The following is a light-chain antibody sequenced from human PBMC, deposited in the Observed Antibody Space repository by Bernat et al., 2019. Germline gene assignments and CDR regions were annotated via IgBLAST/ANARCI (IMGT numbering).Light chain of an antibody. CDR3: SSYTSSTTLV. J-gene: IGLJ3*02. V-gene: IGLV2-14*01. CDR2: DVT. CDR1: SSDIGAYNY. Sequence: QSALTQPASLSGSPGQSITISCTGTSSDIGAYNYVSWYQQHPGKPPKLMIYDVTNRPSGVSNRFSGSKSGNTASLSISGLQAEDEADYYCSSYTSSTTLVFGGGTKVTVL.